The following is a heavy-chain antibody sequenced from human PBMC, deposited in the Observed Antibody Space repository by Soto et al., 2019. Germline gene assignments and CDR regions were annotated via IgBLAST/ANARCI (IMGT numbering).Heavy chain of an antibody. CDR3: ARPPAGPTMVRGPYYYFDL. Sequence: XVSLRLSCAVSGFTFSNYCMNWVRQAPGKGLEWVSSIDTRISYIYYADSIRGRFTISRDNAKNSLDLHMSTLRAEDTAVYYCARPPAGPTMVRGPYYYFDLWGRGTLVTVSS. D-gene: IGHD3-10*01. CDR2: IDTRISYI. J-gene: IGHJ2*01. V-gene: IGHV3-21*01. CDR1: GFTFSNYC.